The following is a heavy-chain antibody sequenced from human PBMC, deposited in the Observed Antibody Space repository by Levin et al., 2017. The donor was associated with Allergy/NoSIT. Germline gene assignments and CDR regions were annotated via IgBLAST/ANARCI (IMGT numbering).Heavy chain of an antibody. CDR3: ARGGPDSSGWSRKAFDS. V-gene: IGHV3-66*01. J-gene: IGHJ3*02. D-gene: IGHD6-19*01. CDR2: IYSGGST. Sequence: GESLKISCAASGFTVSSHYMSWVRQAPGKGLEWVSVIYSGGSTYYADSVKGRFTISRDNSKNTLYLQMNSLRAEDTAVYYCARGGPDSSGWSRKAFDSWGQGTMVTVSS. CDR1: GFTVSSHY.